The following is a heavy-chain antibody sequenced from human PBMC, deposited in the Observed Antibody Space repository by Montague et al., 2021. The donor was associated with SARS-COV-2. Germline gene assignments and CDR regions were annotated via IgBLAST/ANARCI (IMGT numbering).Heavy chain of an antibody. J-gene: IGHJ5*01. CDR1: GGSISPYY. CDR2: IYYTGNT. CDR3: ARDRGRYFDSGSYKWLDS. Sequence: SETLSLTCTVSGGSISPYYWTWIRQPPGKGLEWIGYIYYTGNTKYKPSLKSRVTLSVDTSKNQFSLNLKSVTAADTAVYYCARDRGRYFDSGSYKWLDSWGQGTLVTVSS. D-gene: IGHD3-10*01. V-gene: IGHV4-59*01.